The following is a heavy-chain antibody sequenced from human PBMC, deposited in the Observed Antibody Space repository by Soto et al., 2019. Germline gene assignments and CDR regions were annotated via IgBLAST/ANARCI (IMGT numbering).Heavy chain of an antibody. CDR3: ASHPLNWSDADS. V-gene: IGHV4-39*01. D-gene: IGHD1-1*01. CDR2: IYYSGSS. CDR1: GGSITSSEYY. J-gene: IGHJ5*01. Sequence: SETLSLTCTVSGGSITSSEYYWAWIRQPPGKGLQFVGTIYYSGSSYSNPSLKSRLSMSVDTSKNQFCLTMKSVTAADAGVYYCASHPLNWSDADSWGHGVMVT.